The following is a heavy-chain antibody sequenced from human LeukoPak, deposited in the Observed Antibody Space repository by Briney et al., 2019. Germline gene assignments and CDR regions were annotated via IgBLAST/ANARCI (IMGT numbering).Heavy chain of an antibody. D-gene: IGHD5/OR15-5a*01. V-gene: IGHV4-34*01. Sequence: SETLSLTCAVYGGSFSGYFWSWIRQPPGKGLELIGEINHSGTTNYNPSLKSRVTISVDTSKNQFSLKLSSVAAADTAVYYCAREIISTLDYWGQGTLVTVSS. CDR3: AREIISTLDY. CDR2: INHSGTT. CDR1: GGSFSGYF. J-gene: IGHJ4*02.